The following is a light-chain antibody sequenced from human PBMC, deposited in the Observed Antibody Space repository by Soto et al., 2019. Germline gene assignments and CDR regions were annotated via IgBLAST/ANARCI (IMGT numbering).Light chain of an antibody. J-gene: IGLJ1*01. CDR1: STDVGGYNY. CDR2: EVS. Sequence: QSVLTQPRSASGSPGQSVAISCTGTSTDVGGYNYVSWYQQHPGKAPKVIIYEVSKRPSGVSDRFSGSKSGSTASLTVSGLQAEDDAPYYYSSYAFTNIFIFGTWTKVTV. V-gene: IGLV2-8*01. CDR3: SSYAFTNIFI.